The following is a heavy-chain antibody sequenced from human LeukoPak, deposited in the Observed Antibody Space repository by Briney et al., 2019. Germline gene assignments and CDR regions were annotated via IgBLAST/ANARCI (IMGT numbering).Heavy chain of an antibody. CDR2: IYTSGST. CDR3: ARDGIEAIDS. D-gene: IGHD1-26*01. Sequence: PSETLSLTCTVSGASISSGGNFWTWIRQPAGKGLEWIGRIYTSGSTNYNPSLKSRVTISADTSKKQSYLKLNSVTAADTAVYYCARDGIEAIDSWGQGTLVIVSS. V-gene: IGHV4-61*02. J-gene: IGHJ4*02. CDR1: GASISSGGNF.